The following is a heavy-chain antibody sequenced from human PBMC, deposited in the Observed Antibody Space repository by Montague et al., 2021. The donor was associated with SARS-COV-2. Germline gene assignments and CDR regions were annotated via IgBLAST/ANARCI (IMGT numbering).Heavy chain of an antibody. CDR1: GFSLSTSGM. Sequence: LVKPTQTLTLTCTFSGFSLSTSGMCVSWIRQPPGKGLEWIGEINHSGSTNYNPSLKSRVTISVDTSKNQFSLKLSSVTAADTAVYYCARGTTVTTLFYYYYGMDVWGQGTTVIASS. CDR3: ARGTTVTTLFYYYYGMDV. CDR2: INHSGST. V-gene: IGHV4-39*07. J-gene: IGHJ6*02. D-gene: IGHD4-17*01.